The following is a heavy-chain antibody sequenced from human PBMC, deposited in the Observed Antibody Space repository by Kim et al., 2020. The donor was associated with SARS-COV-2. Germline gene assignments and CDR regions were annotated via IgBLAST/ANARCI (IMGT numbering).Heavy chain of an antibody. CDR3: ARFCSSTSCANYYYGMDV. CDR1: GGSISSGDYY. V-gene: IGHV4-30-4*01. D-gene: IGHD2-2*01. J-gene: IGHJ6*02. CDR2: IYYSGST. Sequence: SETLSLTCTVSGGSISSGDYYWSWIRQPPGKGLEWIGYIYYSGSTYYNPSLKSRVTISVDTSKNQFSLKLSSVTAADTAVYYCARFCSSTSCANYYYGMDVWGQGTTVTVSS.